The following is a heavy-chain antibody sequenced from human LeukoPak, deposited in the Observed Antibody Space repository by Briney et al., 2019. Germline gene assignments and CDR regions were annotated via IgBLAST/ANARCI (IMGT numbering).Heavy chain of an antibody. CDR1: GFTFSSYG. V-gene: IGHV3-33*01. J-gene: IGHJ5*02. CDR2: VWYDGSNK. Sequence: GGSLRLSCAASGFTFSSYGMHWVRQAPGKGLEWVAVVWYDGSNKYYADSVKGRFTISRDNSNNTLYLQMNSLRAEDTAVYYCARWITMVRGDRFDPWGQGTLVTGSS. D-gene: IGHD3-10*01. CDR3: ARWITMVRGDRFDP.